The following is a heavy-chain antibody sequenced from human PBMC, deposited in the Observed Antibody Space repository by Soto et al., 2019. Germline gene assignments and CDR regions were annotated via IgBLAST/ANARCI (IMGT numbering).Heavy chain of an antibody. J-gene: IGHJ3*02. CDR2: ISWDSGNI. CDR3: AKGATTSCLSPFDM. D-gene: IGHD2-2*01. Sequence: FLRISWAPAAVTLDDFAIHLVRQVPGKGLEWVSGISWDSGNIVYADSVKGRFTISRDNAKNSLYLQMNSLRTEDTAVYFCAKGATTSCLSPFDMWGPGKMVTVSS. V-gene: IGHV3-9*01. CDR1: AVTLDDFA.